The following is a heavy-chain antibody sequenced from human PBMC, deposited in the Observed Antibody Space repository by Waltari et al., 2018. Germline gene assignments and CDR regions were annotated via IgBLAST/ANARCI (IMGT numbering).Heavy chain of an antibody. CDR3: ARDHHVLRFSYGLDV. V-gene: IGHV3-66*01. Sequence: EEQLVESGGGLVQPGGSLRLSCAVSGLNININYMSWVRQAPGKCLEGSSVIYSGGKTDYADSVKGRFIISRDTSKNTLYLQMNSLRAEDTAIYYCARDHHVLRFSYGLDVWGQGTTVTVSS. CDR2: IYSGGKT. CDR1: GLNININY. J-gene: IGHJ6*02. D-gene: IGHD3-3*01.